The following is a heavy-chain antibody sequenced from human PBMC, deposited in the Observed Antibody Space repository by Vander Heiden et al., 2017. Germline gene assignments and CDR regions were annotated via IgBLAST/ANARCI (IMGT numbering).Heavy chain of an antibody. CDR2: IYPGDSDT. J-gene: IGHJ3*01. Sequence: EVQLVQSGVEVKKAGESLKISCKGSGYSFTSSWVGWGRQMPGKGLERMGIIYPGDSDTRYSPSFQGQVTISADKSINTAYLQWSSLKASDTTMYYCARTRSGWYREAYDFWGQGAMVTVSS. D-gene: IGHD6-19*01. CDR3: ARTRSGWYREAYDF. V-gene: IGHV5-51*01. CDR1: GYSFTSSW.